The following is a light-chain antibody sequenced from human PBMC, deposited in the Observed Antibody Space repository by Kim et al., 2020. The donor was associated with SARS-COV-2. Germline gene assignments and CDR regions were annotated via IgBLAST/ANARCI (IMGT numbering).Light chain of an antibody. CDR3: QQYSDWPPLT. Sequence: VSPGERVTLSCRASQSVTYNLAWYQHKPGQPPRVLIYGASHRDTGVPARFSGSGSGTEFTLTITSLQSEDVGIYYCQQYSDWPPLTFGGGTKVDIK. CDR1: QSVTYN. J-gene: IGKJ4*01. CDR2: GAS. V-gene: IGKV3-15*01.